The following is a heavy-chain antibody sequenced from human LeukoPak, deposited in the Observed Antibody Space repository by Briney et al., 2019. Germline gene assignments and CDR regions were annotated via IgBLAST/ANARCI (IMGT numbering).Heavy chain of an antibody. D-gene: IGHD3-22*01. Sequence: GGSLRLSCAASGLTFSNYEMNWVRQAPGKGLEWVSYISGRGTTIYYADSVKGRFTISRDSTKNSLYLQMNSLRAEDTAVYYCARDVLTYYYDSSGSRTGRDYWGQGTLVTVSS. CDR3: ARDVLTYYYDSSGSRTGRDY. J-gene: IGHJ4*02. CDR2: ISGRGTTI. CDR1: GLTFSNYE. V-gene: IGHV3-48*03.